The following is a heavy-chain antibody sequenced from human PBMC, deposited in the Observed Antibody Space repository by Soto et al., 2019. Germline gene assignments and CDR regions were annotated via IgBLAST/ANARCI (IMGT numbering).Heavy chain of an antibody. D-gene: IGHD1-1*01. Sequence: LRLSCEASGFTFSTFAMTWVRQAPGKGLEWVSSVRDSGANTYYADSVKGRFTISRDNSKNTVYLQMNSLRGNDTALYYCARSRRTYGDYYDLWGQGTVVTVSS. J-gene: IGHJ4*02. CDR2: VRDSGANT. V-gene: IGHV3-23*01. CDR3: ARSRRTYGDYYDL. CDR1: GFTFSTFA.